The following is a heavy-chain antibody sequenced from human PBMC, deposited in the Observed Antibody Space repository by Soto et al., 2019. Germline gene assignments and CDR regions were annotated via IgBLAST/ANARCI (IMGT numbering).Heavy chain of an antibody. D-gene: IGHD1-26*01. J-gene: IGHJ6*02. CDR2: ISVSGAGT. CDR3: ATLVGATYYYYGMDV. Sequence: RGSLRLSCAASGSTFSSYAMSWFRQAPGKGLEWVSGISVSGAGTYYADAVKGRFTISRDNSKNTLYLEMNSLRDEDTAVYYCATLVGATYYYYGMDVWGQGTTVTVSS. CDR1: GSTFSSYA. V-gene: IGHV3-23*01.